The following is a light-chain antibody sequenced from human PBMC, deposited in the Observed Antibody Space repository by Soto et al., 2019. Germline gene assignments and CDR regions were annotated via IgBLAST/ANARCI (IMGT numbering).Light chain of an antibody. J-gene: IGKJ1*01. CDR1: QSLLHSNGYNY. V-gene: IGKV2-28*01. CDR2: LGS. Sequence: DIVMTQSPLSLPVTPGEPASISCRSSQSLLHSNGYNYLDWYLQKPGQSPQLLIYLGSNRASGVPDRFSGSGSGTGFTLEISRVEAEDVGVYYCMQTLQSWTFGQGTKVEIK. CDR3: MQTLQSWT.